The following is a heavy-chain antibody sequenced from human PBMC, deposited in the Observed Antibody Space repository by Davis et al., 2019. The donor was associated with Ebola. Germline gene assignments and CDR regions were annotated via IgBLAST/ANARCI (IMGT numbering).Heavy chain of an antibody. CDR1: QFTLSNYG. CDR3: AKDKSDTALVTGYYGMDV. Sequence: GESLKISCTTSQFTLSNYGMHWVRQAPGRGLEWVAVLWSDGRTKYYVDTVKGRFTISRDKSNKTLYLQMSSMRAEDTAVYYCAKDKSDTALVTGYYGMDVWGQGTTVTVSS. J-gene: IGHJ6*02. D-gene: IGHD5-18*01. CDR2: LWSDGRTK. V-gene: IGHV3-33*03.